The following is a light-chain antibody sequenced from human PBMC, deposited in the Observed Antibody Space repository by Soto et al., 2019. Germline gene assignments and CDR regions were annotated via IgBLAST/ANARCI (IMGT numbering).Light chain of an antibody. CDR3: QQSYSTRIT. J-gene: IGKJ5*01. CDR1: LPISNY. V-gene: IGKV1-39*01. CDR2: RAS. Sequence: DIPMTQSPYSLSASVGDRVNITCRASLPISNYLAWYQQKPGKAPKLLIYRASSLESGVPSRFSGSGSGTDFTLTISSLQPEDFATYYCQQSYSTRITFGQGTRLEI.